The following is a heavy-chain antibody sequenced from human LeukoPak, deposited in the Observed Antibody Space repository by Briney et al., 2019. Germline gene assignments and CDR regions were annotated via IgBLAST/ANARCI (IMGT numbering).Heavy chain of an antibody. J-gene: IGHJ3*02. CDR3: ARVVVVAATLAFDI. D-gene: IGHD2-15*01. CDR2: ISTYNGDT. Sequence: GASVKVSCKASGYTFTSYGIRWVRQAPGQGLEWMGWISTYNGDTNYAQKLQGRVTMTTDTSTSTAYMELRSLRSDDTAVYYCARVVVVAATLAFDIWGQGTMVTVSS. V-gene: IGHV1-18*01. CDR1: GYTFTSYG.